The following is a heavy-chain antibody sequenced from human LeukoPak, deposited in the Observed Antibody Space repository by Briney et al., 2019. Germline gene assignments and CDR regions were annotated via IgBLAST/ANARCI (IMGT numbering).Heavy chain of an antibody. J-gene: IGHJ4*02. CDR1: QYTFTAYY. CDR3: ARAAPVAHFDY. D-gene: IGHD2-2*01. CDR2: INPNSGGT. V-gene: IGHV1-2*02. Sequence: ASVRVSCKASQYTFTAYYMHWVRQAPGHGLEWMGWINPNSGGTNYAQKFQGRVTMTRDTSISTAYLELSRLRSDDTAVFYCARAAPVAHFDYWGQGTLVTVSS.